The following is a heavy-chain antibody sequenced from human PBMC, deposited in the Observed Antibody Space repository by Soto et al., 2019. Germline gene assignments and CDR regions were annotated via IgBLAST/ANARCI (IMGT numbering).Heavy chain of an antibody. Sequence: GSLRLSCAAFGFAFSSHPMSWVRQAPEKGLEWVAGISDSGSLTYNADSVRGRFTISRDNSKNTLYLQMNSLRAEDTAVYYCARRTFGSSRSFDIWGQGTMVTVSS. CDR2: ISDSGSLT. CDR3: ARRTFGSSRSFDI. CDR1: GFAFSSHP. V-gene: IGHV3-23*01. D-gene: IGHD6-6*01. J-gene: IGHJ3*02.